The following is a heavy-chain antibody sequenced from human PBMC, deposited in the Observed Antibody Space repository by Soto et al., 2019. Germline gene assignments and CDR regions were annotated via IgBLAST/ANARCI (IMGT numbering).Heavy chain of an antibody. V-gene: IGHV4-39*01. Sequence: PSETLSLTCTVSGGSISSGGYYWSWIRQHPGKGLEWIGYIYYSGSTYYNPSLKSRVTISVDTSKNQFSLKLSSVTAADTAVYYCAREDIVVVPAAQPWFDPWGQGTLVTVSS. D-gene: IGHD2-2*01. J-gene: IGHJ5*02. CDR1: GGSISSGGYY. CDR3: AREDIVVVPAAQPWFDP. CDR2: IYYSGST.